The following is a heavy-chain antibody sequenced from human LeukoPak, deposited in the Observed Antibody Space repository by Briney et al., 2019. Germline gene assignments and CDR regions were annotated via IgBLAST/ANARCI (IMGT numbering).Heavy chain of an antibody. V-gene: IGHV4-59*01. Sequence: SETLSLTCTVSGGSISSYYWSWTRQPPGKGLEWIGYIYYSGSTNYNPSLKSRVTISVDTSKNQFSLKLSSVTAADTAVYYCARAFRRVVVPAAIGLWFDPWGQGTLVTVSS. D-gene: IGHD2-2*01. CDR3: ARAFRRVVVPAAIGLWFDP. CDR1: GGSISSYY. J-gene: IGHJ5*02. CDR2: IYYSGST.